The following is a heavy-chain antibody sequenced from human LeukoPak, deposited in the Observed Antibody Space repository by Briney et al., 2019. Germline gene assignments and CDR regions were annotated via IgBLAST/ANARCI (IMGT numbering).Heavy chain of an antibody. D-gene: IGHD3-10*01. CDR1: GFTFSSYA. V-gene: IGHV3-64D*06. Sequence: GGSLRLSCSASGFTFSSYAMHWVRQAPGKGLEYVSAISSNGGSTYYADSVKGRFTISRDNSKNTLYLQMSSLRAEDMAVYYCVKARGSGRPSAFDIWGQGTMVTVSS. CDR2: ISSNGGST. J-gene: IGHJ3*02. CDR3: VKARGSGRPSAFDI.